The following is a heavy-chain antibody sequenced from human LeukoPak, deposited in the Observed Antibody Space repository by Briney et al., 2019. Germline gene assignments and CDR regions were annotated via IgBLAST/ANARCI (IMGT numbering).Heavy chain of an antibody. D-gene: IGHD6-19*01. CDR1: GGSINSGDYY. J-gene: IGHJ3*02. CDR3: ARSESSGWTPVGFDI. Sequence: SETLSLTCTVSGGSINSGDYYWVWIRQPPGKGLEWIGRIYSSGSTNYNPSLKSRVTMSVDTSKNQFSLKLSSVTAADTAVYYCARSESSGWTPVGFDIWGQGTMVTVSS. CDR2: IYSSGST. V-gene: IGHV4-61*05.